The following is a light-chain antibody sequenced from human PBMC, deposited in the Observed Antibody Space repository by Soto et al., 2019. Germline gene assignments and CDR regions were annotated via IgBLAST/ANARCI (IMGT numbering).Light chain of an antibody. J-gene: IGLJ1*01. V-gene: IGLV2-8*01. CDR3: SSYAGSSTYV. CDR1: SSDVGGYDY. Sequence: QSALTQPPSASGSPGQSVTISCTGTSSDVGGYDYVSWYQQHPGKAPKLMIYEVSKRPSGVPDRFSGSKSGNTASLTVSGLQAEDEADYYCSSYAGSSTYVFGTG. CDR2: EVS.